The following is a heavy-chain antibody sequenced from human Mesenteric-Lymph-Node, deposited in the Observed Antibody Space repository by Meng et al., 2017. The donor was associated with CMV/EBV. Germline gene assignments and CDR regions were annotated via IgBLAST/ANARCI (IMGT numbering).Heavy chain of an antibody. Sequence: SETLSLTCTVSGGSINSNIYYGGWIRQPPGKGLEWIGTINYSGSTSYNPSLKSRVTISVDTSKNQFSLKLSSVTAADTAVYYCARDVVRRERAFDIWGQGTMVTVSS. CDR1: GGSINSNIYY. V-gene: IGHV4-39*07. CDR2: INYSGST. CDR3: ARDVVRRERAFDI. D-gene: IGHD1-1*01. J-gene: IGHJ3*02.